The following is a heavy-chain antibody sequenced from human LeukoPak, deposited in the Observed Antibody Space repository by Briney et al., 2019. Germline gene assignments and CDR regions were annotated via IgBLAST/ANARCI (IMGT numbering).Heavy chain of an antibody. V-gene: IGHV3-49*03. CDR1: GFTFGDYA. CDR3: TRWVRAMLDYFDY. Sequence: GGSLRLSCTASGFTFGDYAMSWFRQAPGKGLEWVGFIRSKAYGGTTEYAASVKGRFTISRDDSKSIAYLQMNSLKTEDTAVYYCTRWVRAMLDYFDYWGQGTLVTVSS. D-gene: IGHD3-16*01. CDR2: IRSKAYGGTT. J-gene: IGHJ4*02.